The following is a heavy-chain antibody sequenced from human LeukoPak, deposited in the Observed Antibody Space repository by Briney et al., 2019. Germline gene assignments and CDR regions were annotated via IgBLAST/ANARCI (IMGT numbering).Heavy chain of an antibody. Sequence: PSQTLSLTCTVSGGSISSGSYYWSWIRQPAGKGLEWIGRIYTSGSTNYNPSLKSRVTISVDTSKNQFSLKLSSVTAADTAVYYCASNSNGVCSTWGQGTLVTVSS. CDR3: ASNSNGVCST. CDR1: GGSISSGSYY. CDR2: IYTSGST. J-gene: IGHJ5*02. V-gene: IGHV4-61*02. D-gene: IGHD2-8*01.